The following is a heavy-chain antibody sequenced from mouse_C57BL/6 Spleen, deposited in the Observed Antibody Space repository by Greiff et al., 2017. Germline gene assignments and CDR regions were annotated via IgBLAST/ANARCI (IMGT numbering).Heavy chain of an antibody. Sequence: VQLQQPGAELVKPGASVKLSCKASGYTFTSYWMQWVKQRPGQGLEWIGEIDPSDSYTNYNQKFKGKATLTVDTSSSTAYMQLSSLTSEDSAVYYCARRGLRWEGFDYWGQGTTLTVSS. CDR1: GYTFTSYW. J-gene: IGHJ2*01. D-gene: IGHD1-1*01. V-gene: IGHV1-50*01. CDR3: ARRGLRWEGFDY. CDR2: IDPSDSYT.